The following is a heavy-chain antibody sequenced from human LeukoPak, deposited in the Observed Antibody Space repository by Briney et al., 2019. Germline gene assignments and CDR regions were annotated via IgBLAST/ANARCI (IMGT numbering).Heavy chain of an antibody. J-gene: IGHJ4*02. V-gene: IGHV4-4*07. D-gene: IGHD6-19*01. CDR2: IRTSEGP. CDR1: GGSITNYY. Sequence: SETLSLTCTVSGGSITNYYWSWIRQPAGKGLEWLGRIRTSEGPNYNPSLKSRVTMSVDTSKNQFSLKLSSVTAADTAFYYRARVTYSSGCYYFDYWGQGTLVTVSS. CDR3: ARVTYSSGCYYFDY.